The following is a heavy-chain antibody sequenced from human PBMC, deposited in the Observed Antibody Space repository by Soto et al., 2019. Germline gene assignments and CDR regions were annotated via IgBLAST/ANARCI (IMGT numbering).Heavy chain of an antibody. CDR1: GFTFSGFD. CDR3: AKSQEIGTHFFDS. Sequence: GGSLRLSCEASGFTFSGFDMHWVRQPTGKGLEWVSSIGTAGDTYYAVSVRGRFTISRDNAKNSLSLQMNSLRAGDMAVYFCAKSQEIGTHFFDSWGQGTQVTVSS. J-gene: IGHJ4*02. D-gene: IGHD6-13*01. CDR2: IGTAGDT. V-gene: IGHV3-13*01.